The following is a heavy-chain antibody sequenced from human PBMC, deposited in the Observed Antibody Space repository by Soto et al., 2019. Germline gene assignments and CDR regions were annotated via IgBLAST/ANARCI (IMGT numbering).Heavy chain of an antibody. V-gene: IGHV4-34*01. CDR1: GGSFTGVY. Sequence: QVQLQQWGAGLLKPSETLSLTCAVYGGSFTGVYWSWIRQPPGKGLEWIAEIDHSGSTKYNPSLKSRVTMSVDTSKSQFSLRLSSVTAADKAVYYCARGVLIGYCASASCYPRFDPWGQGTLVTVSS. J-gene: IGHJ5*02. CDR2: IDHSGST. D-gene: IGHD2-2*01. CDR3: ARGVLIGYCASASCYPRFDP.